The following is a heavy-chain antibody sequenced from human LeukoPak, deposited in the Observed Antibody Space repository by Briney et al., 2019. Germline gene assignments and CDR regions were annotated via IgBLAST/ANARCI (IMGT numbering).Heavy chain of an antibody. V-gene: IGHV1-46*01. Sequence: ASVKVSCKASGYTFTSYYMHWVRQAPGQGLEWMGIINPSGGRTSYAQQFQGRVTMTRDMSTSTVYMELNILRSEDTAVYYCARDTNYYDSSGYYPYYYYYMDVWGKGTTVTVSS. D-gene: IGHD3-22*01. J-gene: IGHJ6*03. CDR3: ARDTNYYDSSGYYPYYYYYMDV. CDR1: GYTFTSYY. CDR2: INPSGGRT.